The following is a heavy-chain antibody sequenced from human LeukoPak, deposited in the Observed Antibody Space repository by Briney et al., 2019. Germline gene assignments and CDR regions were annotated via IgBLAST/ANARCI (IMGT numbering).Heavy chain of an antibody. J-gene: IGHJ5*02. CDR3: ARVGVVVPAAWFDP. CDR2: ISADSGNT. CDR1: GYNFGIFG. Sequence: ASVKVSCKASGYNFGIFGMSWVRQAPGQGLEWMGWISADSGNTNYAQKLQGRVTMTTDTSTSTAYLELASLRSDDTAVYYCARVGVVVPAAWFDPWGQGTLVTVSS. D-gene: IGHD2-2*01. V-gene: IGHV1-18*01.